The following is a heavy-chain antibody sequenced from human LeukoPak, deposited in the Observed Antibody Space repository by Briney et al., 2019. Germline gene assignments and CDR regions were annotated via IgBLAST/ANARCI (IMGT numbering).Heavy chain of an antibody. CDR2: IYYSGST. V-gene: IGHV4-39*07. Sequence: SETLSLTCTVSGGSISSSSYYWGWIRQPPGKGLEWIGSIYYSGSTYYNPSLKSRVTISVDTSKNQFSLKLSSVTAADTAVYYCARDPRGYYDSSGSAFDIWGQGTMVTVSS. J-gene: IGHJ3*02. CDR3: ARDPRGYYDSSGSAFDI. CDR1: GGSISSSSYY. D-gene: IGHD3-22*01.